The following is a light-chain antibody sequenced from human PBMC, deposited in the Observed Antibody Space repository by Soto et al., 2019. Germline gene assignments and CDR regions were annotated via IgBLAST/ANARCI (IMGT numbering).Light chain of an antibody. CDR3: QQYHNWPPWT. V-gene: IGKV3-15*01. J-gene: IGKJ1*01. CDR1: QSVSSN. CDR2: GAS. Sequence: EIVMTQSPATLSVSPGERVTLSCRASQSVSSNLAWYQQKPGQAPRLLIYGASTRATGIPARFSGSGSGTEFTLTISSLQSEDFAVYYCQQYHNWPPWTFGQGTKEEIK.